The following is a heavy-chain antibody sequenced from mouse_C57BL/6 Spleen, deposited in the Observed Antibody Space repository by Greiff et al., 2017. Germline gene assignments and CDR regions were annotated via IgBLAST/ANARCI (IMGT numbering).Heavy chain of an antibody. CDR1: GYNFTSYW. Sequence: VQLQQPGAELVKPGASVKLSCKASGYNFTSYWITWVKQRPGQGLEWIGDIYPGSGSPNYNEKFKGKATLTVDTSSTTAYMQLSSLTAKDSAVYYGARVYYGGSPLADWGQVTLVTVSA. CDR3: ARVYYGGSPLAD. J-gene: IGHJ3*01. CDR2: IYPGSGSP. D-gene: IGHD1-1*01. V-gene: IGHV1-55*01.